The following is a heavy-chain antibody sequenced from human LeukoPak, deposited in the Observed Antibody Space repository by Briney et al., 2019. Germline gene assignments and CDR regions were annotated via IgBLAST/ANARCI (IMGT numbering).Heavy chain of an antibody. CDR3: AREAIVGATTDAFDI. V-gene: IGHV3-11*04. CDR1: GFTFSDYY. CDR2: ISSSGSTI. J-gene: IGHJ3*02. Sequence: SGGSLRLSCAASGFTFSDYYMSWIRQAPGKGLEWVSYISSSGSTIYYADSVKGRFTISRDNAKNTLYLQMNSLRAEDTAVYYCAREAIVGATTDAFDIWGQGTMVTVSS. D-gene: IGHD1-26*01.